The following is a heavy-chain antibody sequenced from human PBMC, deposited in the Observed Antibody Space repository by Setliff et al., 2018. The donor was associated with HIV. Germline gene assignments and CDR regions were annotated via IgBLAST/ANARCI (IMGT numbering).Heavy chain of an antibody. J-gene: IGHJ4*02. CDR3: AAGHYGA. Sequence: GGSLRLSCAASGFIVSSNYMNWVRQAPGKGLECVSVMYRDGSTFYADSVKGRFTTSRDNSNNVLFLQMNSLRAEDTALYYCAAGHYGAWGQGILVTVSS. V-gene: IGHV3-53*01. CDR2: MYRDGST. CDR1: GFIVSSNY. D-gene: IGHD4-17*01.